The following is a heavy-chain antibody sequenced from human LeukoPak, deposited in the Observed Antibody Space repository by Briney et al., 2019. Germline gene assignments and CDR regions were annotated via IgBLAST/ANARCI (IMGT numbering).Heavy chain of an antibody. J-gene: IGHJ4*02. D-gene: IGHD3-10*01. CDR1: GFTFSSYA. CDR3: ARAPLTYYYGSGSYYWGGFDY. V-gene: IGHV3-23*01. Sequence: GGSLRLSCAASGFTFSSYAMSWVRQAPGKGLEWVSAISGSGGSTYYADSVKGRFTISRDNSKNTLYLQMNSLRAEDTAVYYCARAPLTYYYGSGSYYWGGFDYWGQGTLVTVSS. CDR2: ISGSGGST.